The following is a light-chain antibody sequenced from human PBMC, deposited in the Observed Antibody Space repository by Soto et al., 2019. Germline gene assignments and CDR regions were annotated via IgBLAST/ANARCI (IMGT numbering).Light chain of an antibody. CDR3: MQVTRLPPNT. CDR1: QSLLYSDGNTY. J-gene: IGKJ2*01. Sequence: DVVMTQSPLSLSVTLGQPASISCRSSQSLLYSDGNTYLNWFQQRPGQSPWRLIYKVSNRDSGCPDGCSDSGSGADFTLKISRVETEDVGVDFCMQVTRLPPNTLVQGTKLEIK. CDR2: KVS. V-gene: IGKV2-30*01.